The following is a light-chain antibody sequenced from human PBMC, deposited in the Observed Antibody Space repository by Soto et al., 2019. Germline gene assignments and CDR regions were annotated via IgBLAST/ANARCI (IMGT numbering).Light chain of an antibody. CDR2: DAS. CDR3: QHRSNWPPT. CDR1: RSIGSY. V-gene: IGKV3-11*01. Sequence: EIVLTQSPATLSLSPGEGATLFCSASRSIGSYLAWYQQKPGQAPRLLIYDASNRATGLPAMFSGSGSGTDFTLTISILEPDAISVYYCQHRSNWPPTYGGGTKVEI. J-gene: IGKJ4*01.